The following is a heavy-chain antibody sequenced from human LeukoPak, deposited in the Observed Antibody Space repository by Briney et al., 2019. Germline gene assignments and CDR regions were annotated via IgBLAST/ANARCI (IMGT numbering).Heavy chain of an antibody. Sequence: SETLSLTCTVSGGSISSSSYYWGWIRQPPGKGLEWIGSIYYSGSTYYNPSLKSRVTISVDTSKNQFSLKLSSVTAADTAVYYCARLHDSSGYRDLRNYYMNVWGKGTTVTVSS. D-gene: IGHD3-22*01. CDR2: IYYSGST. CDR3: ARLHDSSGYRDLRNYYMNV. V-gene: IGHV4-39*01. CDR1: GGSISSSSYY. J-gene: IGHJ6*03.